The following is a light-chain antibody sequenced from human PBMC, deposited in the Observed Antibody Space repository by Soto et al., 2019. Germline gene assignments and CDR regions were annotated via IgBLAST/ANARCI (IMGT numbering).Light chain of an antibody. CDR3: SSYTTRSTWV. V-gene: IGLV2-14*01. J-gene: IGLJ3*02. Sequence: QSALTQPASMSGSPGQSITISCTGTSSDVGGYKYVSWYQQYPGKAPRLMIFEVSNRPSGVSSRFSGSKSGNTASLTISGLQAEDEADYYCSSYTTRSTWVFGGGTKVTVL. CDR1: SSDVGGYKY. CDR2: EVS.